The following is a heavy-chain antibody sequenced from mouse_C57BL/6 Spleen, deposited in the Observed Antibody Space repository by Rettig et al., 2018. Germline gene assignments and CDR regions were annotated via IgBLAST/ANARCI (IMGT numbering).Heavy chain of an antibody. D-gene: IGHD2-12*01. Sequence: DDYLHWVKQRPEQGLEWIGWIDPENGDTEYASKFQGKAAITADTSSNTAYLQLSSLTFEDTAVYYCTTLRYWGQGTTLTVSS. CDR2: IDPENGDT. CDR3: TTLRY. CDR1: DDY. J-gene: IGHJ2*01. V-gene: IGHV14-4*01.